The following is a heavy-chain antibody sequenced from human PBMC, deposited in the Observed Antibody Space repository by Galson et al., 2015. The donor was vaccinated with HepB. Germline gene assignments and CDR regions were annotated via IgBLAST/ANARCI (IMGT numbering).Heavy chain of an antibody. J-gene: IGHJ4*02. D-gene: IGHD4-11*01. CDR3: ARSMTTPISSFDY. V-gene: IGHV3-21*01. Sequence: SLRLSCAASGFTFSSYSMNWVRQAPGKGLEWVSSISSSSSYIYYADSVKGRFTISRDNAKNSLYLQMNSLRAEDTAVYYCARSMTTPISSFDYWGQGTLVTVSS. CDR1: GFTFSSYS. CDR2: ISSSSSYI.